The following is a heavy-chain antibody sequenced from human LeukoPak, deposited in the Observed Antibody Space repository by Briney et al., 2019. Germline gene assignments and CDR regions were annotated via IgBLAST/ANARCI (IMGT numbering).Heavy chain of an antibody. J-gene: IGHJ6*03. V-gene: IGHV1-8*01. D-gene: IGHD2-15*01. CDR1: GYTFTSYD. CDR2: MNPNSGNT. CDR3: ARGGCSGGSCYFVNYYYMGV. Sequence: ASVKVSCKASGYTFTSYDINWVRQAPGQGLEWMGWMNPNSGNTGYAQNFQGRVTMTRNTSISTAYMELSSLRSEDTAVYYCARGGCSGGSCYFVNYYYMGVWGKGTTVTISS.